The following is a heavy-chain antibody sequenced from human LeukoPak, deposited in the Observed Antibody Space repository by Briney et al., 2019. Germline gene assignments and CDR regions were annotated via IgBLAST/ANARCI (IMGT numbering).Heavy chain of an antibody. J-gene: IGHJ4*02. CDR3: ASQWLARC. Sequence: GGSLRLSCVASGFTFSNYGMSWVRQAPGKGLEWVSSISSSSSYIYYADSVKGRFTISRDNAKNSLYLQMNSLRAEDTAVYYCASQWLARCWGQGTLVTVSS. CDR2: ISSSSSYI. CDR1: GFTFSNYG. V-gene: IGHV3-21*01. D-gene: IGHD6-19*01.